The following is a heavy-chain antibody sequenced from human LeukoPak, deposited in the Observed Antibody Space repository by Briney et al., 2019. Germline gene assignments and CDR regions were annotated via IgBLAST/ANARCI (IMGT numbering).Heavy chain of an antibody. CDR1: GDSFSRNY. Sequence: PSETLSLTCTGSGDSFSRNYWSWIRQPPGKGLEWLGYIDHRGNTDYNPSLKSRVTFSMDRSKNQFSLKLASVTAADTAVYYCARELLTTVTTHFDYWGQGTLVTVSS. CDR3: ARELLTTVTTHFDY. CDR2: IDHRGNT. V-gene: IGHV4-59*01. D-gene: IGHD4-17*01. J-gene: IGHJ4*02.